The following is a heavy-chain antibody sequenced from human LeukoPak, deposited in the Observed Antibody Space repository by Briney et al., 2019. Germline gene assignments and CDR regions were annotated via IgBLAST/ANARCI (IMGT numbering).Heavy chain of an antibody. CDR1: GYTVTGYY. CDR3: AREEFVGYCSSTSCYRVLDY. Sequence: GASVKVSCKASGYTVTGYYMHWVRQAPGQGLEWMGWINPNSGGTNYAQKFQGRVTMTRDTSISTAYMELSRLRSDDTAVYYCAREEFVGYCSSTSCYRVLDYWGQGTLVTVSS. D-gene: IGHD2-2*01. CDR2: INPNSGGT. J-gene: IGHJ4*02. V-gene: IGHV1-2*02.